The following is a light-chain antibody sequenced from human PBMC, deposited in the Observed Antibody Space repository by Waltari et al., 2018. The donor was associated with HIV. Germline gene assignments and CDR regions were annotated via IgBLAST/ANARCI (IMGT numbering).Light chain of an antibody. CDR3: QQYLSPPPT. CDR2: WAS. Sequence: DVVMTQSPDSLAVSLGERATINCKSTHSVFYRPNNKNYIAWYQQRQGQASQLLISWASARESGVSVRFRGSGSGTNFALTFTSLKTEDVAIYFCQQYLSPPPTFGQGTKVQIK. CDR1: HSVFYRPNNKNY. J-gene: IGKJ1*01. V-gene: IGKV4-1*01.